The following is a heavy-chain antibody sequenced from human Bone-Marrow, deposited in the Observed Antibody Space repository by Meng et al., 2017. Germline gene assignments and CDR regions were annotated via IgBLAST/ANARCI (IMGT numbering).Heavy chain of an antibody. Sequence: GESLKISCAASGFTFSSYWMIWVRQAPGKGLEWVANIKQDGSEKYYVDSVKGRFTISRDNAKNSLYLQMNSLRAEDTAVYYCARDRGPGYYDSSGYYFSALYYYYGMDVWGQGTTVTVSS. CDR1: GFTFSSYW. V-gene: IGHV3-7*01. D-gene: IGHD3-22*01. J-gene: IGHJ6*02. CDR2: IKQDGSEK. CDR3: ARDRGPGYYDSSGYYFSALYYYYGMDV.